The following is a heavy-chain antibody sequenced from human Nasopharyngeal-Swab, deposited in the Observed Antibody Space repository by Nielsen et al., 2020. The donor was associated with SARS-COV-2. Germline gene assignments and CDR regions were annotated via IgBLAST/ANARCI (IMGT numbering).Heavy chain of an antibody. J-gene: IGHJ6*03. CDR2: IYHSGST. D-gene: IGHD3-22*01. Sequence: PGKGLEWIGEIYHSGSTNYNPSLKSRATISVDKSKNQFSLKLSSVTAADTAVYYCASPQGSSGHYYMDVWGKGTTVTVSS. V-gene: IGHV4-4*02. CDR3: ASPQGSSGHYYMDV.